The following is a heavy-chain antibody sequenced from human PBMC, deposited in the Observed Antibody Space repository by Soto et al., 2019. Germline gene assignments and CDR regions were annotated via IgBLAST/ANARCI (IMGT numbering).Heavy chain of an antibody. Sequence: SETLSLTCTVSGGSISSYYWSWIRQPPGKGLEWIGYIYYSGSTNYNPSLKSRVTISVDTSKNQFSLKLSSVTAADTAVYYCARSPRTANWFDPWGQGTLVTSPQ. CDR2: IYYSGST. CDR1: GGSISSYY. J-gene: IGHJ5*02. V-gene: IGHV4-59*01. D-gene: IGHD6-25*01. CDR3: ARSPRTANWFDP.